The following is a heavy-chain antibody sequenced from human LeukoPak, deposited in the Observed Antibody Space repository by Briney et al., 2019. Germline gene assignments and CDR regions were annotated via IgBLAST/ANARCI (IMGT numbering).Heavy chain of an antibody. CDR1: GYTFTSYY. Sequence: ASVKVSCKASGYTFTSYYMHWVRQAPGQGLEWMGWISAYNGNTNYAQKLQGRVTTTTDTSTSTAYMELRSLRSDDTAVYYCARGGAARRWFDPWGQGTLVTVSS. CDR2: ISAYNGNT. D-gene: IGHD6-6*01. CDR3: ARGGAARRWFDP. J-gene: IGHJ5*02. V-gene: IGHV1-18*04.